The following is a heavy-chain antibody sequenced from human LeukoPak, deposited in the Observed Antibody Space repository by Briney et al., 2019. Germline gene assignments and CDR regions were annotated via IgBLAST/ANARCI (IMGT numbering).Heavy chain of an antibody. Sequence: PGGSLRLSCAASGFTFNNYAMHWVRQAPGKGLQWVAVISYDGSNKYYADSVKGRFTISRDNSKNTLYLQMNSLRAEDTAVYYCAKEVLANYWGQGTLVTVSS. CDR1: GFTFNNYA. J-gene: IGHJ4*02. CDR3: AKEVLANY. V-gene: IGHV3-30*04. CDR2: ISYDGSNK. D-gene: IGHD2-8*01.